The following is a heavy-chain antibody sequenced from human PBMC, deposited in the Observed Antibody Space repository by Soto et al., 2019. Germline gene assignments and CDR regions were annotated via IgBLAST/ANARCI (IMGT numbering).Heavy chain of an antibody. CDR1: GFTFTSSA. J-gene: IGHJ4*02. V-gene: IGHV1-58*01. CDR3: AAFGYDSSGYYAFDY. D-gene: IGHD3-22*01. CDR2: IVVGSGNT. Sequence: SVKVSFKASGFTFTSSAVQWVRQARGQRLEWIGWIVVGSGNTNYAQKFQERVTITRDMSTSTAYMELSSLRSEDTAVYYCAAFGYDSSGYYAFDYWGQGTLVTVSS.